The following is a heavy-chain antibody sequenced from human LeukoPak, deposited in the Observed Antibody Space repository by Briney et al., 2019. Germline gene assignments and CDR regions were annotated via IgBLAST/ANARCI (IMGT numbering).Heavy chain of an antibody. CDR1: GFTFSRYW. Sequence: GGSLRLSCAASGFTFSRYWMNWVRPAPGKGLVWVSHINSDGSSTNYADSVKGRFTISRDNAKNTLYLQMNSLRAEDTAVYYCARDSSSSLGYWGQGTLVTVSS. J-gene: IGHJ4*02. CDR3: ARDSSSSLGY. V-gene: IGHV3-74*01. D-gene: IGHD6-6*01. CDR2: INSDGSST.